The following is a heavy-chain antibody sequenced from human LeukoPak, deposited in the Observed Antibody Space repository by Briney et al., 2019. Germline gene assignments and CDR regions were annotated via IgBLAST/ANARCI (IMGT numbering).Heavy chain of an antibody. Sequence: SETLSLTCAVYGGSFSGYYWSWIRQPPGKGLEWIGEINHSGSTNYNPSLKSRVTISVDTSKNQFSLKLSSVTAADTAVYYCARGLRGSGSYPSGSTDYYYYYYMDVWGKGTTVTVSS. D-gene: IGHD3-10*01. CDR1: GGSFSGYY. CDR2: INHSGST. V-gene: IGHV4-34*01. CDR3: ARGLRGSGSYPSGSTDYYYYYYMDV. J-gene: IGHJ6*03.